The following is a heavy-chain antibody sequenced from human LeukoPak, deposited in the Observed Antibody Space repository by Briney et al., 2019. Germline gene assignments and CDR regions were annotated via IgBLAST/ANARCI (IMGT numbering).Heavy chain of an antibody. Sequence: PGGSLSLSCAASGFTFSSYSMNWVRQAPGKGLEWVSSISSGSTYIYYADSLKGRFTISRDNAKNSLNLQMNSLRAEDTAVYYCAREGVDVFDIWGQGTMVTVSS. J-gene: IGHJ3*02. CDR2: ISSGSTYI. V-gene: IGHV3-21*01. CDR1: GFTFSSYS. CDR3: AREGVDVFDI.